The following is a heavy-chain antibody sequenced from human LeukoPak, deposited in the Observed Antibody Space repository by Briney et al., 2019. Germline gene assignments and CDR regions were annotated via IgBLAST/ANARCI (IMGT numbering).Heavy chain of an antibody. CDR2: IYYTGST. J-gene: IGHJ4*02. CDR3: ARHRAYSSSSPFDY. Sequence: SETLSLTCSVSGGSISSLYWSWIRQPPGKGLKWIGYIYYTGSTNYNPSLKSRATMFVDMSKNQFSLRLSSVTAADTAGYYCARHRAYSSSSPFDYWGQGTLVTVSS. D-gene: IGHD6-6*01. V-gene: IGHV4-59*08. CDR1: GGSISSLY.